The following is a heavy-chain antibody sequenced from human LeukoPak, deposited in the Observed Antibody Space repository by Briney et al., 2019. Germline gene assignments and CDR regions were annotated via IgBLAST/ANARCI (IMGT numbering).Heavy chain of an antibody. CDR1: GGSISSANFY. V-gene: IGHV4-39*01. CDR3: ARLLLSAGWFDP. J-gene: IGHJ5*02. CDR2: IYYSGST. D-gene: IGHD2/OR15-2a*01. Sequence: SETLSLTCTVSGGSISSANFYWGGIRQPPGKGLDWIGSIYYSGSTYYNSSLKSRATISVDTSKNQFSLKLSSVTAADTAVYYCARLLLSAGWFDPWGQGTLVTVSS.